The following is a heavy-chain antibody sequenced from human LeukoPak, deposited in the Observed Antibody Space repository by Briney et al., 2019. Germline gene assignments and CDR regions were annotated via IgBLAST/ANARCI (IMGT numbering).Heavy chain of an antibody. J-gene: IGHJ4*02. CDR1: GFTFISYA. CDR2: LSGSGGST. CDR3: AKALSGWYDFDY. Sequence: GGSLRLSCAASGFTFISYAMSGVRQAPGKGVEWVSALSGSGGSTYYADSVKGRFTISRDNSKNTLYLQMNSLRAEDTAVYYCAKALSGWYDFDYWGQGTLVTVSS. V-gene: IGHV3-23*01. D-gene: IGHD6-19*01.